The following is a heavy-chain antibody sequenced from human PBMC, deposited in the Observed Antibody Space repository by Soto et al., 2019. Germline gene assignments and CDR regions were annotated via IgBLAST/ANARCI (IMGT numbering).Heavy chain of an antibody. V-gene: IGHV3-23*01. CDR3: ARSRVAAHWYYMDV. CDR1: GFTFSSYA. Sequence: PGGSLRLSCASSGFTFSSYAMSWVRQAPGKGLEWVSAISGSGGSTYYADSVKGRFTISRDNSKNTLYLQMNSLRAEDTAVYYCARSRVAAHWYYMDVWGKGTTVTVSS. D-gene: IGHD6-6*01. J-gene: IGHJ6*03. CDR2: ISGSGGST.